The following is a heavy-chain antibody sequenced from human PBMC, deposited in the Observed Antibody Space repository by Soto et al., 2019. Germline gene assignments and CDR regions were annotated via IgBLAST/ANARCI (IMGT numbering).Heavy chain of an antibody. CDR3: AVGRTVTTPYHYYCGMDV. CDR1: GFTFTNYV. V-gene: IGHV3-30*02. CDR2: IWFDQSNK. D-gene: IGHD4-4*01. J-gene: IGHJ6*02. Sequence: PGGSLRLSCAASGFTFTNYVMHWVRQAPGKGLEWVASIWFDQSNKYFAESVKGRFTISRDNFKNTLYLQMKNLRAEDTAIYYCAVGRTVTTPYHYYCGMDVWGQGTTVTVSS.